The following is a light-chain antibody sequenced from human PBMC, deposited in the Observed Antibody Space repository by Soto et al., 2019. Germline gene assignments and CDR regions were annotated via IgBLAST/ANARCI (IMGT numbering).Light chain of an antibody. J-gene: IGKJ1*01. V-gene: IGKV3-15*01. CDR3: QQYNNWPPWT. CDR1: QSVTSK. Sequence: EVVMTQSPATLSVFPGERVTLSCRAGQSVTSKLAWYQQKPGQAPRLLIYDASTRATGIPGRFSGSGSGTEFTLTISSLQSEDFAVYYCQQYNNWPPWTFGQGTKVEIK. CDR2: DAS.